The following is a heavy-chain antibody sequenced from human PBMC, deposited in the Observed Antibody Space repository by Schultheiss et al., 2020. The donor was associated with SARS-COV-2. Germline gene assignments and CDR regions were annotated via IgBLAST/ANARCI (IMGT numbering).Heavy chain of an antibody. CDR2: IIPILGIA. CDR3: ARVPAGAYYSHLYFYGMDV. J-gene: IGHJ6*02. CDR1: GGTFSSYA. V-gene: IGHV1-69*04. D-gene: IGHD3-22*01. Sequence: GGSLRLSCKASGGTFSSYAISWVRQAPGQGLEWMGRIIPILGIANYAQKFQGRVTITADKSTCTAYMELSSLRSDDTAVYYCARVPAGAYYSHLYFYGMDVWGQGTTVTVSS.